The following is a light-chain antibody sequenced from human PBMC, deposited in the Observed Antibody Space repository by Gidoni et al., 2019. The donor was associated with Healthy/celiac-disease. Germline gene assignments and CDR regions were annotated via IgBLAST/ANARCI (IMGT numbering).Light chain of an antibody. CDR1: SSDFGSYNL. V-gene: IGLV2-23*01. CDR3: CSYAGSIV. CDR2: EGS. J-gene: IGLJ1*01. Sequence: QSALTQPASVSGSPGQSITISCTGTSSDFGSYNLVSWYPQNPGKAPKLMIYEGSKRPSGVSNRFSGSKSGNTASLTISGLQAEDEADYYCCSYAGSIVFGTGTKVTVL.